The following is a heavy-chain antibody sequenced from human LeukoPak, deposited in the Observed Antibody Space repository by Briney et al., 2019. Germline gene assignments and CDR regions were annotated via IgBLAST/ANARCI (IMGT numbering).Heavy chain of an antibody. CDR3: ATRPGYRAFDY. CDR1: GHTFRNCG. D-gene: IGHD1-1*01. CDR2: MSDSGGKT. J-gene: IGHJ4*02. V-gene: IGHV3-23*01. Sequence: GGSLTLSCAAWGHTFRNCGANWVPRARGEGVEWVSVMSDSGGKTHDADSVKGRFTISIDNSKNTLYLQMNSLRLEDTAVYYCATRPGYRAFDYWGQGTLVTVSS.